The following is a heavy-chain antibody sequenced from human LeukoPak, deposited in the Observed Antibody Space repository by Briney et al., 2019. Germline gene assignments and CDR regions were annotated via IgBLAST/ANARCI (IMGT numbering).Heavy chain of an antibody. D-gene: IGHD3-10*01. CDR1: GFTFNTYW. CDR3: ASGVSIWLGNAFDF. V-gene: IGHV3-74*01. CDR2: INSDGSNT. Sequence: GGSLRLSCAASGFTFNTYWMHWARQDPGEGLVWVSRINSDGSNTIYTDSVKGRFTISRDNAKNTLYLQMNSLRPEDTAVYYCASGVSIWLGNAFDFWGQGTMVTISS. J-gene: IGHJ3*01.